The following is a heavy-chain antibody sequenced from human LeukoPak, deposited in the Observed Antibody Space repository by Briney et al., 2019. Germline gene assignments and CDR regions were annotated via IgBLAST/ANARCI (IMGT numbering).Heavy chain of an antibody. CDR1: GGSISSGSYY. Sequence: PSETLSLTCTVSGGSISSGSYYWSWIRQPAGKGLEWIGRIYTSGSTNYNPSLKSRATISVDTSKNQFSLKLSSVTAADTAVYYCARVVVVAAYNWFDPWGQGTLVTVSS. J-gene: IGHJ5*02. D-gene: IGHD2-15*01. CDR3: ARVVVVAAYNWFDP. V-gene: IGHV4-61*02. CDR2: IYTSGST.